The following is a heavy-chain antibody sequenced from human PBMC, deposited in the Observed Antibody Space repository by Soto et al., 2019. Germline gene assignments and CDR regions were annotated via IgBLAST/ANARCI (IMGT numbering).Heavy chain of an antibody. J-gene: IGHJ5*02. CDR3: ARAPDSSDDSGSYATNWFDP. CDR1: GGSISSSSFH. CDR2: IYYSGST. D-gene: IGHD1-26*01. Sequence: SETLSLTCTVSGGSISSSSFHWGWIRQPPGKGLEWIGSIYYSGSTYYSPSLKSRVTISVDTSKNQFSLKLSSVTAEDTAVYYCARAPDSSDDSGSYATNWFDPWGQGTLVTVSS. V-gene: IGHV4-39*07.